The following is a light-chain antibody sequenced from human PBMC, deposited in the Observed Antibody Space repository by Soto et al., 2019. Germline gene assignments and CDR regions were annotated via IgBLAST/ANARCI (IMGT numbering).Light chain of an antibody. V-gene: IGKV3-20*01. CDR1: QTISNKY. CDR3: QQYDLALT. CDR2: GAS. J-gene: IGKJ3*01. Sequence: EVVLTQSPGTLSLSPGERATLSCRASQTISNKYLAWYQQKPGQAPGLLIHGASNRASGIPDGFSGRGSGTDFTLIISRLEPEDFAVYYCQQYDLALTFGPGTRVDI.